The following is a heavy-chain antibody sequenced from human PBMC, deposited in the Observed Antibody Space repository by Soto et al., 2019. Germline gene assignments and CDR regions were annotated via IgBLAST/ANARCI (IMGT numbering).Heavy chain of an antibody. Sequence: GGSLILSCSASGFTFSSYAMHWVRQAPGKGLEYVSAISSNGGSTYCADSVKGRFTISRDNSKNTLYLQMSSLRAEDTAVYYCVKGVEYCGGDCPHAFDIWGQGTMVTVSS. J-gene: IGHJ3*02. CDR3: VKGVEYCGGDCPHAFDI. D-gene: IGHD2-21*02. V-gene: IGHV3-64D*06. CDR1: GFTFSSYA. CDR2: ISSNGGST.